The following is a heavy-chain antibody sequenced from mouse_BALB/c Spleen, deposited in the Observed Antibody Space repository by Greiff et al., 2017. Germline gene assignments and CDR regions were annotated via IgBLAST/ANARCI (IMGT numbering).Heavy chain of an antibody. J-gene: IGHJ3*01. CDR1: GFSFTSYG. Sequence: VQLKESGPDLVAPSQTLSITCTASGFSFTSYGLHWVRQPPGEGLEWLVVIWSDGSTTYNSALKSRLTISKDNSKSHVFIKMNSLQTDDTAMYYCASYGSLRGGAYGGQGTLVTVSA. V-gene: IGHV2-6-2*01. CDR3: ASYGSLRGGAY. D-gene: IGHD1-1*02. CDR2: IWSDGST.